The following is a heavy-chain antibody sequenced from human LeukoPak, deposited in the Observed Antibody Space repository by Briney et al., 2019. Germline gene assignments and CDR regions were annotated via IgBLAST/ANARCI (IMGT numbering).Heavy chain of an antibody. D-gene: IGHD6-13*01. J-gene: IGHJ5*02. CDR2: IYYSGST. CDR3: ARTNPEQNIAAAGKRFWFDP. Sequence: SETLSLTCTVSGGSISSYYWSWIRQPPGKGLEWIGYIYYSGSTNYNPSLKSRVTISVDTSKNQFSLKLSSVTAADTDVYYCARTNPEQNIAAAGKRFWFDPWGQGTLVTVSS. V-gene: IGHV4-59*01. CDR1: GGSISSYY.